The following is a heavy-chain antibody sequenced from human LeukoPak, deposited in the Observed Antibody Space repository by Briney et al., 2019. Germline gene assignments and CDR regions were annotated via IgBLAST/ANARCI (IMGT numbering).Heavy chain of an antibody. D-gene: IGHD2-21*02. CDR3: ARVQDCGGDCRTLYYGMDV. V-gene: IGHV1-69*13. CDR2: IIPILGTA. Sequence: RASVKVSCTASGGTFSSYAISWVRQAPGQGLEWMGGIIPILGTANYAQKFQGRVTITADESTSTAYMELSSLRSEDTAVYYCARVQDCGGDCRTLYYGMDVWGQGTTVTVSS. CDR1: GGTFSSYA. J-gene: IGHJ6*02.